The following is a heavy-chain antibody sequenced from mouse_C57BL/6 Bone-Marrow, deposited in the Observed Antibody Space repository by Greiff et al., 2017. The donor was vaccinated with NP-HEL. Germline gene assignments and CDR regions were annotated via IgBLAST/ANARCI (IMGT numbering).Heavy chain of an antibody. CDR2: ISSGGDYI. J-gene: IGHJ1*03. CDR3: TRVYYYGSSYVPFDV. V-gene: IGHV5-9-1*02. Sequence: EVMLVESGEGLVKPGGSLKLSCAASGFTFSSYAMSWVRQTPEKRLEWVAYISSGGDYIYYADTVKGRFTISRDNARNTLYLQMSSLKSEDTAMYYCTRVYYYGSSYVPFDVWGTGTTVTVSS. CDR1: GFTFSSYA. D-gene: IGHD1-1*01.